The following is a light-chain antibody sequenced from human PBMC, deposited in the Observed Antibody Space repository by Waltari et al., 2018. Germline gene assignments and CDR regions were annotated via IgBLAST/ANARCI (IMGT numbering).Light chain of an antibody. Sequence: SYELTQPPSVSVSPGQTARITCSADILPKQYAYWYQQKPGQAPVVVIYKDIERPSGIPERFSGSSSGTTVTLTISGVQAEDEADYYCQSADFSGTWVFGGGTKLTVL. V-gene: IGLV3-25*03. J-gene: IGLJ2*01. CDR1: ILPKQY. CDR2: KDI. CDR3: QSADFSGTWV.